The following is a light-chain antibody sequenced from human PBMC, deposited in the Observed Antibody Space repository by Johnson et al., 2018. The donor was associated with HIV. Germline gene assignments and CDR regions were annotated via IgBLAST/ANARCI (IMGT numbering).Light chain of an antibody. CDR3: ATWDASLSANV. J-gene: IGLJ1*01. V-gene: IGLV1-51*02. CDR1: TSNIGDHS. Sequence: QSVLTQPPSVSAAPGRWVTVSCSGTTSNIGDHSVSWFQHLPGAAPKLLIYDNDRRPSGVPDRFSGSKSAASATLDIPALQSGDEGDYYCATWDASLSANVFGPGTKVTVL. CDR2: DND.